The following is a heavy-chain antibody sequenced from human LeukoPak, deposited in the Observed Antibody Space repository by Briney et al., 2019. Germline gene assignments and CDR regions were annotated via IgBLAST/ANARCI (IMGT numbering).Heavy chain of an antibody. V-gene: IGHV3-23*01. D-gene: IGHD2-15*01. CDR2: ISGSGGST. J-gene: IGHJ5*02. Sequence: QSGGSLRLSCAASGFTFSSYAMSWVRQAPGKGLEWVSAISGSGGSTYYADSVKGRFTISRDNSKNTLYLQMNSLRAEDTAVYYFAKGDRLCPRSGGSSPWFAPGGQGTLVTVSS. CDR1: GFTFSSYA. CDR3: AKGDRLCPRSGGSSPWFAP.